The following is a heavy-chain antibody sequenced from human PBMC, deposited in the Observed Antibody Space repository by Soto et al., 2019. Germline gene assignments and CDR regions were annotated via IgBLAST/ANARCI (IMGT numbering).Heavy chain of an antibody. V-gene: IGHV1-18*01. J-gene: IGHJ5*02. CDR1: GYTFTSYG. CDR2: ISAYNGNT. D-gene: IGHD3-10*01. Sequence: ASVKVSCKASGYTFTSYGISWVRQAPGQGLEWMGWISAYNGNTNYAQKLQGRVTMTTDTSTSTAYMELRSLRSDDTAVYYCARVGRYYGSGSFWWFGLWGEGTLVTVSS. CDR3: ARVGRYYGSGSFWWFGL.